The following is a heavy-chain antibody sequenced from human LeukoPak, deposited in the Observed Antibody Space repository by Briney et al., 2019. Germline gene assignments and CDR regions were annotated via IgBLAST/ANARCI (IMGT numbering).Heavy chain of an antibody. CDR3: VKSPSDGLDV. CDR2: IFTTADTT. J-gene: IGHJ6*02. Sequence: GGSLRLSCSASGFTFSAYPMHWVRQAPGKGLEYVSTIFTTADTTSYAASVGGRFTTSRDNSKNTLYLQMSSLRPEDTAVYYCVKSPSDGLDVWGQGATVIVSS. V-gene: IGHV3-64D*09. CDR1: GFTFSAYP.